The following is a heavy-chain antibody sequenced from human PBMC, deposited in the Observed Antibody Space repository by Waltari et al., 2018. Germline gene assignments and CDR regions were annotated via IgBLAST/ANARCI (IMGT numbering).Heavy chain of an antibody. Sequence: QVQLVQSGAAVKKPGASVKVSCKVPGYTLTESPMPRVRQAPGTGPEWMGGFDPEDGETIYAQKFQGRVTMTEDTSTDTAYMELSSLRSEDTAVYYCATEGRITMVRGVIIANDAFDIWGQGTMVTVSS. CDR3: ATEGRITMVRGVIIANDAFDI. D-gene: IGHD3-10*01. CDR2: FDPEDGET. J-gene: IGHJ3*02. CDR1: GYTLTESP. V-gene: IGHV1-24*01.